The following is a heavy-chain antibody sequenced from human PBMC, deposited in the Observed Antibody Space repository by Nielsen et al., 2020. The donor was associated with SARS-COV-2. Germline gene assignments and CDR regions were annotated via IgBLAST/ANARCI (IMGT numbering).Heavy chain of an antibody. Sequence: GESLKISCAASGFMFNSYAMHWVRQAPGKGPEWVAFISFDGYSKHYADSVKGRSTISRDNSKSTLSLEMNSLRAEDTAVYYCASGAYMITPMGMDVWGQGTTVTVSS. CDR2: ISFDGYSK. D-gene: IGHD3-16*01. J-gene: IGHJ6*02. V-gene: IGHV3-30*04. CDR3: ASGAYMITPMGMDV. CDR1: GFMFNSYA.